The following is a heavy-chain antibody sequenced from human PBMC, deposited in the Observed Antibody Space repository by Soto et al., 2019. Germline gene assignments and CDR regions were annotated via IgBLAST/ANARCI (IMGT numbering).Heavy chain of an antibody. D-gene: IGHD2-21*01. J-gene: IGHJ6*02. CDR3: ATELIAKYGMDV. CDR1: GFTVSGNY. Sequence: EVQLVESGGGLVQPGGSLRLSCAASGFTVSGNYVTWVRQAPGKGLEWVSVIYTDDHIYYADSVTGRFTISRDNSKNTFYLQMSRLRVEDTAVYYCATELIAKYGMDVWGQGTTVTVSS. V-gene: IGHV3-53*01. CDR2: IYTDDHI.